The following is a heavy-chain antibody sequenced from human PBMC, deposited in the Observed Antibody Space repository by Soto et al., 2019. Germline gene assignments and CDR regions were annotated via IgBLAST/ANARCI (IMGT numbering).Heavy chain of an antibody. Sequence: PSETLSLTCAVYGGSVNGYYWNWIRQPPGKGLEWIGEINHTGGTHYSPSLKSRVTMSVDTSKNQFSLRLSPVTAADTAIYYCATRITVFGLLIPPFDPWGQGTQVTVSS. J-gene: IGHJ5*02. V-gene: IGHV4-34*01. CDR2: INHTGGT. CDR1: GGSVNGYY. D-gene: IGHD3-3*01. CDR3: ATRITVFGLLIPPFDP.